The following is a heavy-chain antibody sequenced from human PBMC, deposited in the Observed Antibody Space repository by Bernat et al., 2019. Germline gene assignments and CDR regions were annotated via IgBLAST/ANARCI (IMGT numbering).Heavy chain of an antibody. CDR1: GFTFSSYG. CDR2: IWYDGSNK. Sequence: QVQLVESGGGVVQPGRSLRLSCAASGFTFSSYGMHWVRQAPGKGLEWVAVIWYDGSNKYYADSVKGRFTISRDNSKNTLYLQMNSLRAEDTAVYYCASESSDVDTAMAPLLDSMGFDPWGQGTLVTVSS. J-gene: IGHJ5*02. V-gene: IGHV3-33*01. D-gene: IGHD5-18*01. CDR3: ASESSDVDTAMAPLLDSMGFDP.